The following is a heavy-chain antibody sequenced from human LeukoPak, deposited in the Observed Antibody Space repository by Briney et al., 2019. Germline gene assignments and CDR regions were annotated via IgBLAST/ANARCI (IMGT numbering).Heavy chain of an antibody. CDR2: IYYSGST. V-gene: IGHV4-59*01. CDR1: GGSISSYY. CDR3: AREYSSSWPHNWFDP. Sequence: SETLSLTCTVSGGSISSYYWSWIRQPPGKGLEWIGYIYYSGSTNYNPSLKSRVTISVDTSKNQFSLKLSSVAAADTAVYYCAREYSSSWPHNWFDPWGQGTLVTVSS. J-gene: IGHJ5*02. D-gene: IGHD6-13*01.